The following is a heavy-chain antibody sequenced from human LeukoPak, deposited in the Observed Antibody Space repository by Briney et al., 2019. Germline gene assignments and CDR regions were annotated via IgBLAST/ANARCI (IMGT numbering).Heavy chain of an antibody. V-gene: IGHV3-48*01. CDR1: GFTFSSYS. Sequence: GGSLRLSCAASGFTFSSYSMMWVRQAPGKGLEWVSYISSSSTTIHYADSVKGRFTISRDNAKNSVYLQMNSLRAEDTAVYYCARLFPYYYYMDVWGKGTTVTVSS. D-gene: IGHD2-21*01. CDR3: ARLFPYYYYMDV. J-gene: IGHJ6*03. CDR2: ISSSSTTI.